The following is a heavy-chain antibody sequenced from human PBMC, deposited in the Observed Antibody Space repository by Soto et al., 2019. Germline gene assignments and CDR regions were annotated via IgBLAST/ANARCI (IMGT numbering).Heavy chain of an antibody. CDR2: IDNSATT. V-gene: IGHV4-39*01. CDR1: DDSINNRVYL. CDR3: ARHSDRLPVKNGFDL. Sequence: QVQLQESGPGLVKPSETLSLICTVSDDSINNRVYLWGWIRQPPGKGLEWIGSIDNSATTWYNPSLRSRLTISLDTPNHQFSLNLRSVTAADTAVYFCARHSDRLPVKNGFDLWGRGTMVTVTS. D-gene: IGHD2-15*01. J-gene: IGHJ3*01.